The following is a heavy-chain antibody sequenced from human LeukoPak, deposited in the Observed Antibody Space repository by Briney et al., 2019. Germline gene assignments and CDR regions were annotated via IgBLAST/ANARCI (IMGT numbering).Heavy chain of an antibody. D-gene: IGHD3-9*01. V-gene: IGHV3-23*01. CDR2: ISGSGGST. J-gene: IGHJ4*02. Sequence: PGGSLRLSCAASGFTLSSYAMSWVRQAPGKGLEWVSAISGSGGSTYYADSVKGRFTISRDNSKNTLYLQMNSLRAEDTAVYYCAKDPYYDILTGYYDYWGQGTLVTVSS. CDR1: GFTLSSYA. CDR3: AKDPYYDILTGYYDY.